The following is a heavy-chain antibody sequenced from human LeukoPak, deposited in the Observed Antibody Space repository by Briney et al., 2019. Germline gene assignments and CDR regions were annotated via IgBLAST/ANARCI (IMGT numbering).Heavy chain of an antibody. Sequence: GGSLRLSCVASGYTFTTYAMIWVRQAPGKGLEWVANIKQDGSEKYYVDSVKGRFTISRDNAKNSLYLQMNSLRAEDTAVYYCARDVWSGYLYYYGMDVWGQGTTVTVSS. CDR1: GYTFTTYA. CDR3: ARDVWSGYLYYYGMDV. J-gene: IGHJ6*02. V-gene: IGHV3-7*03. CDR2: IKQDGSEK. D-gene: IGHD3-3*01.